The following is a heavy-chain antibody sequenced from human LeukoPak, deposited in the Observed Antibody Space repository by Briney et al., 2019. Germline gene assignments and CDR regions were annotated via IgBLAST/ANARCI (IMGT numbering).Heavy chain of an antibody. CDR1: GGSISSGSYY. J-gene: IGHJ5*02. CDR3: AREFYYYDSTGGPGTNWFDP. Sequence: PSETLSLTCTVSGGSISSGSYYWSWIRQPAGKGLEWIGRIYTSGSTNYNPSLKSRVTISVDTSKNQFSLKLSSVTAADTAVYYCAREFYYYDSTGGPGTNWFDPWGQGTLVTVSS. CDR2: IYTSGST. V-gene: IGHV4-61*02. D-gene: IGHD3-22*01.